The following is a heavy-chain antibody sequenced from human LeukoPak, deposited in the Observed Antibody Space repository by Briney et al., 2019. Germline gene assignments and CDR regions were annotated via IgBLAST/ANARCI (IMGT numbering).Heavy chain of an antibody. CDR3: ASPVAVAGTSFDY. CDR1: GFTFSSYS. CDR2: ISSSSSYI. V-gene: IGHV3-21*06. D-gene: IGHD6-19*01. Sequence: PGGSLRLSCAASGFTFSSYSMNWVRQAPGKGLEWVSSISSSSSYIYYADSVMGRFAISRDNAKNSLYLQMNSLRAEDTAVYYCASPVAVAGTSFDYWGQGTLVTVSS. J-gene: IGHJ4*02.